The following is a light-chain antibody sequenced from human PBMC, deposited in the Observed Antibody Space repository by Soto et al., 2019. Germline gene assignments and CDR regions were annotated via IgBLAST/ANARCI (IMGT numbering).Light chain of an antibody. CDR2: GAS. V-gene: IGKV3-20*01. CDR3: QQYARSPWT. Sequence: EIVLTQSPGTLSLSPGGRATLSCRASQSVSNSYLAWYHQKPGQAPRLLIYGASSRAAGIPDRFSGSGSGTDFTLTISRLEPEDFAVYYCQQYARSPWTFGQGTKVDIK. J-gene: IGKJ1*01. CDR1: QSVSNSY.